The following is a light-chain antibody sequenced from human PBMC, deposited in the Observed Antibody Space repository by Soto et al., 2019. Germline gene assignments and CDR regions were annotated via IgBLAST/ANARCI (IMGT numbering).Light chain of an antibody. CDR1: SSDVGGYNY. J-gene: IGLJ3*02. CDR3: SSFTTRSTWV. Sequence: QPVLTQPASVSGSPGQSITISCTGASSDVGGYNYVSWYQQHPGKAPKLMIYEVNNRPSGVSNRFSGSKSGTTASLTISGLQAEDEGDYYCSSFTTRSTWVFGGGTKLTVL. V-gene: IGLV2-14*01. CDR2: EVN.